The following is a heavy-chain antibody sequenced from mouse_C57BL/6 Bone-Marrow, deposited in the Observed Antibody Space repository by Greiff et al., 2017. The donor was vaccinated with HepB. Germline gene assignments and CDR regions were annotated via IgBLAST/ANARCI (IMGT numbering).Heavy chain of an antibody. J-gene: IGHJ3*01. V-gene: IGHV1-81*01. D-gene: IGHD3-3*01. CDR2: IYPRSGNT. CDR3: ARSLGGLFAY. CDR1: GYTFTSYG. Sequence: QVQLKQSGAELARPGASVKLSCKASGYTFTSYGISWVKQRTGQGLEWIGEIYPRSGNTYYNEKFKGKATLTADKSSSTAYMELLSLTSEDSAVYFCARSLGGLFAYWGQGTLVTVSA.